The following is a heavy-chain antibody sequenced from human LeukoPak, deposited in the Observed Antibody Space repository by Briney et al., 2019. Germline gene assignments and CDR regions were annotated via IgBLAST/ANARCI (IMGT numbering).Heavy chain of an antibody. D-gene: IGHD6-19*01. CDR3: ANVWRYTSGWYGYYYYGMDV. Sequence: AGESLRLSCAASGFTFSSYGMHWVRQAPGKGLEWVAVISYDGSDKYYADSVKGRFTISRDNSKNTLYLQMNSLTAEDTAVYYCANVWRYTSGWYGYYYYGMDVWGQGTTVTVSS. CDR1: GFTFSSYG. V-gene: IGHV3-30*18. J-gene: IGHJ6*02. CDR2: ISYDGSDK.